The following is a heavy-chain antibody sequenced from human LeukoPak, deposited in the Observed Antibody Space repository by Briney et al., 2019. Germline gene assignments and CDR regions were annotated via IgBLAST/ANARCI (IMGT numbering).Heavy chain of an antibody. CDR2: IKPSGTDT. V-gene: IGHV1-46*01. D-gene: IGHD5-24*01. CDR1: GYSFTSYN. Sequence: ASVKVSCKTSGYSFTSYNLHWVRQAPGQRLERMGIIKPSGTDTNYAQKFQGRVIMTTDTSTSTVYMELSSLKSEDMAVYYCARVRDGYNDAYDIWGQGTMVIVSS. J-gene: IGHJ3*02. CDR3: ARVRDGYNDAYDI.